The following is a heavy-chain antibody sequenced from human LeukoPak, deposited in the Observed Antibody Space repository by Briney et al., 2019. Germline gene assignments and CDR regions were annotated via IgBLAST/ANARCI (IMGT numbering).Heavy chain of an antibody. Sequence: GESLKIPCKGSGYRLTSYWIGWVRQMPGKGLEWMGIIYPGDSDTRYSPSFQGQVSISADKSISTAYLQWSSLKASDTAMYYCARQAPHSGYDSDAFDIRGQGTMVTVSS. J-gene: IGHJ3*02. CDR2: IYPGDSDT. D-gene: IGHD5-12*01. CDR1: GYRLTSYW. CDR3: ARQAPHSGYDSDAFDI. V-gene: IGHV5-51*01.